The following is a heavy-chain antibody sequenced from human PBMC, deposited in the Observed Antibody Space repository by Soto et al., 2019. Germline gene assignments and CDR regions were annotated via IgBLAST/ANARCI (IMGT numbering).Heavy chain of an antibody. J-gene: IGHJ4*02. V-gene: IGHV3-23*01. D-gene: IGHD3-16*01. CDR1: GFTFSSYS. CDR2: SRGGGSST. Sequence: GGSLRLSCEASGFTFSSYSISWVRQAPWKGLEWVSASRGGGSSTYYADSVKGRFTISRDNSKNTLYLQMDSLRAEDTAVYYCAKAQGGFDYWGQGALVTVSS. CDR3: AKAQGGFDY.